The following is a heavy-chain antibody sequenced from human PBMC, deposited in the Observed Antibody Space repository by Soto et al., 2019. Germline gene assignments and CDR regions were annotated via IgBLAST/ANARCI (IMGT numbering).Heavy chain of an antibody. CDR2: IFSSDEK. Sequence: QVTLKESGPVLVKPTEPLTLTCTVSGFSLSNGRMGVSWIRQPPGKALEWLAHIFSSDEKSYSTSLKSRLTISKDTSKSQVVLTMTNMDPVDTATYYCARIFQGYSGYDFVDYWGQGTLVTVSS. D-gene: IGHD5-12*01. CDR1: GFSLSNGRMG. V-gene: IGHV2-26*01. CDR3: ARIFQGYSGYDFVDY. J-gene: IGHJ4*02.